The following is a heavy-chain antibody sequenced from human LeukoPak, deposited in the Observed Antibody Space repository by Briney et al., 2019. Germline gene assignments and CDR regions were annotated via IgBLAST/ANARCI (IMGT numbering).Heavy chain of an antibody. Sequence: SATLSLTCTVSARSISIHYWRWIRQPPGEGRGWIGYIYYRGTTNNNPSLKGRFTTPEDTSKNRFSLKLRSVNAADPPGDYRARVGSSWNQGLYFDYWGQGTLGTVSS. V-gene: IGHV4-59*11. J-gene: IGHJ4*02. CDR3: ARVGSSWNQGLYFDY. CDR2: IYYRGTT. D-gene: IGHD6-13*01. CDR1: ARSISIHY.